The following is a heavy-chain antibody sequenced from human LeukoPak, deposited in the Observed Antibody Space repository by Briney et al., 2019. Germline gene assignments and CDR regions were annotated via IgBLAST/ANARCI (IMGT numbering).Heavy chain of an antibody. V-gene: IGHV3-9*01. D-gene: IGHD3-22*01. Sequence: GGSLRLSCAASEFTFSSHAMSWVRQAPGKGLEWVSGISWNSGSIGYADSVKGRFTISRDNAKNSLYLQMNSLRAEDTALYYCAKDMESDYYDSSGYYGFDYWGQGTLVTVSS. CDR1: EFTFSSHA. CDR2: ISWNSGSI. CDR3: AKDMESDYYDSSGYYGFDY. J-gene: IGHJ4*02.